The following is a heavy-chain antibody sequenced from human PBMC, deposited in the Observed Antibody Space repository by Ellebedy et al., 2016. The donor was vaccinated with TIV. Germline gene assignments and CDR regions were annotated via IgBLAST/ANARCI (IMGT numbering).Heavy chain of an antibody. Sequence: AASVKVSCKASGYSFTSFGIIWVRQAPGQGLEWMGWISGLNGKTKYARTVQGRVTLTTDTAARTVYMELTSLRSDDTAVYYCARDNTVGGTNWFDPWGQGTLVIVSS. D-gene: IGHD6-19*01. CDR2: ISGLNGKT. V-gene: IGHV1-18*04. J-gene: IGHJ5*02. CDR1: GYSFTSFG. CDR3: ARDNTVGGTNWFDP.